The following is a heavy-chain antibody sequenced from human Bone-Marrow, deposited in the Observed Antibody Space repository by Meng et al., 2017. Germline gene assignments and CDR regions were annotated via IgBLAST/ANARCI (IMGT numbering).Heavy chain of an antibody. J-gene: IGHJ4*02. D-gene: IGHD1-26*01. Sequence: ASVKVSCKASGYTFTSYGISWVRQAPGQGLEWMGWISAYNGNTNYAQKLQGRVTMTTGTSTSTAYMELRSLRSDDTAVYYCARDPSSESEWELPFDYWGQGTLVTVSS. CDR1: GYTFTSYG. V-gene: IGHV1-18*01. CDR3: ARDPSSESEWELPFDY. CDR2: ISAYNGNT.